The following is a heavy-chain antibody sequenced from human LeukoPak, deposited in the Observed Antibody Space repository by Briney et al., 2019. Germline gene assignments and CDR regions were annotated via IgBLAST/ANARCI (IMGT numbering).Heavy chain of an antibody. CDR2: FDPEDGET. J-gene: IGHJ4*02. CDR3: ASGGHIRVYDSNPYYGHY. D-gene: IGHD3-22*01. Sequence: ASVKVSCKVSGYTLTELSMHWVRQAPGKGLEWMGGFDPEDGETIYAQKFQGRVTMTRDMSTSTVYMELSSLRFEDTAFYYCASGGHIRVYDSNPYYGHYWGQGTLVTVSS. V-gene: IGHV1-24*01. CDR1: GYTLTELS.